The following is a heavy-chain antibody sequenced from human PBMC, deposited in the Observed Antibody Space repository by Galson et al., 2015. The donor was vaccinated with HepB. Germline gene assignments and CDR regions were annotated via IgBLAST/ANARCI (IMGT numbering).Heavy chain of an antibody. CDR1: GYTFTSYA. Sequence: SCKASGYTFTSYAMHWVRQAPGQRLAWMGWINAGNGNTKYSQKFQGRVTITRDTSASTAYMELSSLRSEDTAVYYCAREGDGYNGVGDRAACAFDIWGQGTIVTVSS. V-gene: IGHV1-3*01. D-gene: IGHD5-24*01. CDR2: INAGNGNT. CDR3: AREGDGYNGVGDRAACAFDI. J-gene: IGHJ3*02.